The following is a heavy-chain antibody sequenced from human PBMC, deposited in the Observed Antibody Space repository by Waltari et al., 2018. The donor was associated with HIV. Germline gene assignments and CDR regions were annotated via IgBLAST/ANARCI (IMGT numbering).Heavy chain of an antibody. CDR2: ISSSGTTI. J-gene: IGHJ4*02. CDR3: ARPGQDSSGYYYSGY. CDR1: GFTFSDYY. D-gene: IGHD3-22*01. V-gene: IGHV3-11*01. Sequence: QVQLVESGGGLVKPGGSLRLSCAASGFTFSDYYMSWFRQAPGKRMQWVSYISSSGTTIYDADSMKGRFTISRDNAKNSLYLQMNSLRAEDTAVYYCARPGQDSSGYYYSGYWGQGTLVTVSS.